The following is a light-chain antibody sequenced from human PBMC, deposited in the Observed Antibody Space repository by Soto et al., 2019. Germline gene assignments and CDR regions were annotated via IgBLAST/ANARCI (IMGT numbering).Light chain of an antibody. J-gene: IGKJ4*01. CDR2: DAS. CDR3: QQSFSAPLT. CDR1: QSISSW. Sequence: DIQITQSPSTLSASVGDRVTITCRASQSISSWLAWYQQKPGKAPKLLIYDASSLESGVPSRFSGSGSGTDFSLTITSLQPEDSAIYYCQQSFSAPLTFGGGTKVDIK. V-gene: IGKV1-5*01.